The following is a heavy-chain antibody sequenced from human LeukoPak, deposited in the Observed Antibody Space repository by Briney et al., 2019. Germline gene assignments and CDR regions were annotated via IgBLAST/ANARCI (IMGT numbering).Heavy chain of an antibody. V-gene: IGHV1-2*06. CDR1: GYSFTGYY. Sequence: ASVKVSCKPSGYSFTGYYVHLVRQAPGRGLEWMGRINPNSGDTNYAQDFQGRVTMTRDTSISTAYMELSRLRSDDTAVYYCARDLGGGYSGYGGLYYYYMDVWGKGTTVTVSS. CDR3: ARDLGGGYSGYGGLYYYYMDV. J-gene: IGHJ6*03. D-gene: IGHD5-12*01. CDR2: INPNSGDT.